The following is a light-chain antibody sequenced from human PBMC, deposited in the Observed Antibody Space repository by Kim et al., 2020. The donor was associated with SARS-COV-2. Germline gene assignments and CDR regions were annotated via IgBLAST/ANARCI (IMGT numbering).Light chain of an antibody. V-gene: IGKV3-11*01. CDR2: DAS. J-gene: IGKJ2*01. Sequence: EIVLTQSPVTLSLSRGESATLSCRASQSISSSLAWYQHKPGQAPRLLIYDASNMGTGIPARFSGSGSGTDFTLTISSLEPEDFAVYYCEQRSNWYTFGQGTKLE. CDR3: EQRSNWYT. CDR1: QSISSS.